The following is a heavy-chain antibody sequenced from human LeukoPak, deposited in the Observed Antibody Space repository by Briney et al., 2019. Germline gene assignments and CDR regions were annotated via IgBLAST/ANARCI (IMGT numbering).Heavy chain of an antibody. CDR2: ITGSGTSV. J-gene: IGHJ5*02. D-gene: IGHD1-14*01. Sequence: GGSLRLSCAASGFTFSDYYITWIRQPPGGGLEWIAYITGSGTSVYYADAVKGRFSVSRDNAANSVFLQMDSLRVEHSAVYFCTRDPEYSDTWGQRTLVTVSS. CDR3: TRDPEYSDT. V-gene: IGHV3-11*01. CDR1: GFTFSDYY.